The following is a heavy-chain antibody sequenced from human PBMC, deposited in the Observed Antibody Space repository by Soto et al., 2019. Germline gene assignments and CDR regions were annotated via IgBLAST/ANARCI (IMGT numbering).Heavy chain of an antibody. CDR1: GFTFSSYI. Sequence: PGGSLRLSCAASGFTFSSYIMNWVRQAPGKGLEWVSYISSSSSTIYYADSVKGRFTISRDNAKNSLYLQMNSLRDEDTAVYYCARDGRASEHRAGRDTYYYGSGSYPIHGVPSIHYYYGMDVWGQGTTVTVSS. CDR2: ISSSSSTI. J-gene: IGHJ6*02. D-gene: IGHD3-10*01. V-gene: IGHV3-48*02. CDR3: ARDGRASEHRAGRDTYYYGSGSYPIHGVPSIHYYYGMDV.